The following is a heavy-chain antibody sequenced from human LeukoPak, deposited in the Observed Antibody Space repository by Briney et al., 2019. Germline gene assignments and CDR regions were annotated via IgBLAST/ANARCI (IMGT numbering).Heavy chain of an antibody. CDR2: IYYSGST. CDR1: GGSISSYY. J-gene: IGHJ4*02. CDR3: ARQGHNYDILTGYQPYYFDY. Sequence: SETLSLTCTVSGGSISSYYWSWIRQPPGKGLEWIGYIYYSGSTNYNPSLKSRVTISVDTSKNQFSLKLSSVTAADTVVYYCARQGHNYDILTGYQPYYFDYWGQGTLVTVSS. D-gene: IGHD3-9*01. V-gene: IGHV4-59*08.